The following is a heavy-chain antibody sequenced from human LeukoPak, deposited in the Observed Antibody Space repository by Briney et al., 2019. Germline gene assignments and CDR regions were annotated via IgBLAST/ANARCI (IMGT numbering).Heavy chain of an antibody. J-gene: IGHJ4*02. Sequence: ASVKVSCKASGYTFNSSYMHWVRQAPGQGLEWMGGIIPIFGTANYAQKFQGRVTITTDESTSTAYMELSSLRSEDTAVYYCARGGSGSHRVGFDFDYWGQGTLVTVSS. CDR3: ARGGSGSHRVGFDFDY. V-gene: IGHV1-69*05. CDR2: IIPIFGTA. D-gene: IGHD1-26*01. CDR1: GYTFNSSY.